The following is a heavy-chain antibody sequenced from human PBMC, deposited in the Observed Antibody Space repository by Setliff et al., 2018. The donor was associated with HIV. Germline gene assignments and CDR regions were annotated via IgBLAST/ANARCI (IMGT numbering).Heavy chain of an antibody. CDR1: GGSFTSGSYY. Sequence: PSETLSLTCTVSGGSFTSGSYYWGCIRQPPGKGLEWIGSIFYSGITYYNPSLKSPVTISVDTSKNQFSLNLTSVTAADTAVYHCASPTSELYSGSPEWGQGTLVTVSS. CDR2: IFYSGIT. CDR3: ASPTSELYSGSPE. J-gene: IGHJ4*02. V-gene: IGHV4-39*01. D-gene: IGHD1-26*01.